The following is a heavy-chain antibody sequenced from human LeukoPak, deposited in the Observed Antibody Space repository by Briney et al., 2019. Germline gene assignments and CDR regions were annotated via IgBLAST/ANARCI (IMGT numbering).Heavy chain of an antibody. CDR2: ISYDGSNE. J-gene: IGHJ3*02. Sequence: PGGSLRLSCAASGFTFSSYVMHWVRQAPGKGLEWVAIISYDGSNEYYADSVKGRFTISRDNSKNTLYLQMNSLRAEDTAVFYCAKDRDDYVWGSYLGAFDIWGQGTMVTVSS. V-gene: IGHV3-30*04. D-gene: IGHD3-16*01. CDR3: AKDRDDYVWGSYLGAFDI. CDR1: GFTFSSYV.